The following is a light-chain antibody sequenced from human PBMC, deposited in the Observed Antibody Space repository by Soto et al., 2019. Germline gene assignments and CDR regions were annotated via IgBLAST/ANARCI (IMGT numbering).Light chain of an antibody. CDR3: CSYAGSRTYV. V-gene: IGLV2-23*01. CDR1: SSDVGSYDL. CDR2: EGT. Sequence: QSALTQPASVSGPPGQSMVMSGNGSSSDVGSYDLVSWYLQYPGKAPKVIIFEGTKRPSGVSDRFSGSKSGNTASLTISGLQTEDEADYYCCSYAGSRTYVFGPGTKVTVL. J-gene: IGLJ1*01.